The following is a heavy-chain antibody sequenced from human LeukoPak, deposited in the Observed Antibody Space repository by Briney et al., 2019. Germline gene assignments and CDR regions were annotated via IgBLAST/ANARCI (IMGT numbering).Heavy chain of an antibody. V-gene: IGHV3-30-3*01. Sequence: RGSLRLSCAASGFTFSSYAMHWVRQAPGKGLEWVAVISYDGSNKYYADSVKGRFTISRDNSKNTLYLQMNSLRAEDTAVYYCARDEVRYCSSTSCPNFDYWGQGTLVTVSS. CDR2: ISYDGSNK. D-gene: IGHD2-2*01. CDR1: GFTFSSYA. J-gene: IGHJ4*02. CDR3: ARDEVRYCSSTSCPNFDY.